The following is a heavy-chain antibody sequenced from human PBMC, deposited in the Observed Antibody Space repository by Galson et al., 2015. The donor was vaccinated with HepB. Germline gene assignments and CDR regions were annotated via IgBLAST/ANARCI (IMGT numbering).Heavy chain of an antibody. V-gene: IGHV3-23*01. Sequence: SLRLSCAASGFTFSSYAMSWVRQAPGKGLEWVSGISVSGDSTYYADSVKGRFTISRDNSKNTLYLQMNSLRVEDTAVYYCAKYQWPNLDYWGQGTLVAVSS. CDR1: GFTFSSYA. J-gene: IGHJ4*02. CDR3: AKYQWPNLDY. CDR2: ISVSGDST. D-gene: IGHD2-2*01.